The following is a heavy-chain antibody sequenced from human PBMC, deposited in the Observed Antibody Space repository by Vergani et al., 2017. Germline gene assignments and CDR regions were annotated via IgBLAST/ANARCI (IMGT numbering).Heavy chain of an antibody. CDR3: ARGASGDYVSSFDY. D-gene: IGHD4-17*01. CDR1: GITFKNAW. J-gene: IGHJ4*02. V-gene: IGHV3-30-3*01. CDR2: ISYDGSNK. Sequence: VQVVESGGGLIKPGGSLRLSCVVSGITFKNAWINWVRQAPGKGLEWVAVISYDGSNKYYADSVKGRFTISRDNSKNTLYLQMNSLRAEDTAVYYCARGASGDYVSSFDYWGQGTLVTVSS.